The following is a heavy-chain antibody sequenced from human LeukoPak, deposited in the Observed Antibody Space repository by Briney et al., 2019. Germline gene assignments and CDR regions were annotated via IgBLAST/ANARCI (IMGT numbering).Heavy chain of an antibody. Sequence: PGGSLRLSCAASGFTFSSYWMSWVRQAPGKGLEWVANIKQDGSEKYYVDSVKGRFTISRDNAKNSLYLQMNSLRAEDTAVYYCAKDGDSSGNYYYYGMDVWGQGTTVTVSS. J-gene: IGHJ6*02. CDR1: GFTFSSYW. V-gene: IGHV3-7*03. D-gene: IGHD3-22*01. CDR2: IKQDGSEK. CDR3: AKDGDSSGNYYYYGMDV.